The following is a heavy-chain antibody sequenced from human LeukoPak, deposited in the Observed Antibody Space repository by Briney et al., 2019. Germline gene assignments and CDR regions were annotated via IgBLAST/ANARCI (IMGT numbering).Heavy chain of an antibody. CDR1: GFTFSSYG. D-gene: IGHD1-1*01. V-gene: IGHV3-30*18. CDR3: AKDAGVLELDY. J-gene: IGHJ4*02. CDR2: ISCDGSNK. Sequence: GGSLRLSCAASGFTFSSYGMHWVRQAPGKGLEWVAVISCDGSNKYYADSVKGRFTISRDNSKNTLYLQMNSLRAEDTAVYYCAKDAGVLELDYWGQGTLVTVSS.